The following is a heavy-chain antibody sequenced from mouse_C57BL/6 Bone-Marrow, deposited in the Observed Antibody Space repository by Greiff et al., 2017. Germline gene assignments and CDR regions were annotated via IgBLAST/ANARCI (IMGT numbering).Heavy chain of an antibody. Sequence: EVKLVESGGGLVQPKGSLKLSCAASGFSFNTYAMNWVRQAPGKGLEWVARIRSKSNNYATYYADSVKDRFTISRDDSESMLYLQMNNLKTEDTAMYYCVRPSLYDSYAMDYWGQGTSVTVSS. D-gene: IGHD2-10*02. CDR1: GFSFNTYA. V-gene: IGHV10-1*01. CDR2: IRSKSNNYAT. CDR3: VRPSLYDSYAMDY. J-gene: IGHJ4*01.